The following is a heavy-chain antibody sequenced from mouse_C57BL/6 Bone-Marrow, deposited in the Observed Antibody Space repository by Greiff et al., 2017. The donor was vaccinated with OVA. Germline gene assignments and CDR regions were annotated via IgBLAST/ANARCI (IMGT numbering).Heavy chain of an antibody. D-gene: IGHD1-1*01. CDR2: ISSGSSTI. Sequence: EVKLQESGGGLVKPGGSLKLSCAASGFTFSDYGMHWVRQAPEKGLEWVAYISSGSSTIYYADTVKGRFTISRDNAKNTLFLRMTSLRSEDTAMYYCANYYGSSHWYFDVWGTGTTVTVSS. J-gene: IGHJ1*03. CDR3: ANYYGSSHWYFDV. CDR1: GFTFSDYG. V-gene: IGHV5-17*01.